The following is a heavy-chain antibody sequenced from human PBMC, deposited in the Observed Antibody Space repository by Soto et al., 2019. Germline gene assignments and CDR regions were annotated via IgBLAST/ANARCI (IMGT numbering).Heavy chain of an antibody. J-gene: IGHJ5*02. CDR2: ISYDGSTK. CDR3: AREGIAESGANCDDL. D-gene: IGHD6-13*01. CDR1: GFTFKHNA. Sequence: QVQLVESGGGVVQPGRSLTIFCTASGFTFKHNAMHWIRRAPAKGLEWVADISYDGSTKNYADSVKGRFTISRDNSKNTLWLKRCALKSQGPATYYGAREGIAESGANCDDLWGQGTLVAVSS. V-gene: IGHV3-30-3*01.